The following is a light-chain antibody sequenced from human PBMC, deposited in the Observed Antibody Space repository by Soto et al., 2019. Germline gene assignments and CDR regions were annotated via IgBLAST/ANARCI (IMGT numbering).Light chain of an antibody. Sequence: EVVMTQAAASVWVSRGERGTLSCRASQSVSSSLAWYQQKPGQAPRLLIYGASTRATGTPARFSGSGSGTEFTLTISSLHPEDFAVYSCQQSNNWPPLSFGGGTKVDTK. J-gene: IGKJ4*01. V-gene: IGKV3D-15*01. CDR3: QQSNNWPPLS. CDR2: GAS. CDR1: QSVSSS.